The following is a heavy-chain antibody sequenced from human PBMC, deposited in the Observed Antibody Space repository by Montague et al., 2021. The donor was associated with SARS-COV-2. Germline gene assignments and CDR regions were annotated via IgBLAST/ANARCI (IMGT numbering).Heavy chain of an antibody. CDR1: GDSISSSGYY. D-gene: IGHD3-22*01. CDR3: ARFPTSYYYDSKAAPATPDAFDI. Sequence: SETLSLTCTVSGDSISSSGYYWGWIRQPPGKGLEWIGSIYYSGSTYYNPSLKSRVTISVDTSKNQFSLKLSSVTAADTAVYYCARFPTSYYYDSKAAPATPDAFDIWGQGTMVTVSS. CDR2: IYYSGST. V-gene: IGHV4-39*01. J-gene: IGHJ3*02.